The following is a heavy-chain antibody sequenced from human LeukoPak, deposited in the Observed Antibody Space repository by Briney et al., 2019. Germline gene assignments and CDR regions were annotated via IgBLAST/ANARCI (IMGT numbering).Heavy chain of an antibody. V-gene: IGHV3-21*06. CDR2: ISSSSGNI. J-gene: IGHJ5*02. D-gene: IGHD3-16*01. CDR3: ARDLAGGRFDL. CDR1: GFIFLIYT. Sequence: PGGSLRLSCTASGFIFLIYTMNWVRQAPGKGLEWVSYISSSSGNIYYADSMKGRFTISRDNTKNLLYLQMNSLRAEDTAVYYCARDLAGGRFDLWGQGTLGTVSS.